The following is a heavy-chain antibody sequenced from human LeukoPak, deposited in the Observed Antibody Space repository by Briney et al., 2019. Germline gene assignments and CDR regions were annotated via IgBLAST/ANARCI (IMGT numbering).Heavy chain of an antibody. Sequence: GGSLRLSCAASGFTFSGYSMNWVRQAPGKGLEWVSSISRSATYLYYADSLQGRFTVSRDDAKSSLYLRMNSLSAEDTAVYYCARHVYSSGWGAFDIWGQGTMVTVSS. CDR1: GFTFSGYS. CDR2: ISRSATYL. D-gene: IGHD6-19*01. CDR3: ARHVYSSGWGAFDI. J-gene: IGHJ3*02. V-gene: IGHV3-21*01.